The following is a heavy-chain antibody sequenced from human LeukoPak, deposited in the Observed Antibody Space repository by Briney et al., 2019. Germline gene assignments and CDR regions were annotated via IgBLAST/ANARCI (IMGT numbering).Heavy chain of an antibody. Sequence: GGSLRLSCAASGFTFSNYGVHWVRQAPGKGLEWVAVVSSDGTKKYYADSVKGRFTISRDNSKNMLYLQMNSLRAEDTAVYYCTKVARLGWELLSYYFDYWGQGTLVTVSS. CDR2: VSSDGTKK. J-gene: IGHJ4*02. V-gene: IGHV3-30*03. CDR1: GFTFSNYG. D-gene: IGHD1-26*01. CDR3: TKVARLGWELLSYYFDY.